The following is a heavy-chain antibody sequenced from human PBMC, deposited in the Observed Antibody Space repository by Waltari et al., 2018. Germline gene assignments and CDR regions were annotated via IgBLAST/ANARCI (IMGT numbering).Heavy chain of an antibody. D-gene: IGHD7-27*01. CDR2: VNSDGNSP. CDR1: GFTFRNHW. V-gene: IGHV3-74*01. Sequence: EVKLVESGGGVVRPGGSLRLPCAAPGFTFRNHWMHWVRQVPEKGLMWVSHVNSDGNSPSYADSVKGRFTISRDNAKNTVYLQMNSLRAEDTAVYYCARDTPGDGIDYWGQGTLVTVSS. J-gene: IGHJ4*02. CDR3: ARDTPGDGIDY.